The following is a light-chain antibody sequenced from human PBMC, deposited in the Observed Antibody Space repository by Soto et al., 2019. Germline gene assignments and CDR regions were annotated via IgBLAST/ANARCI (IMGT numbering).Light chain of an antibody. Sequence: EIVMTQSPTTLSVSPGVRATLSCRASQSVSLELAWYPQRPGQAPRLLIYDTSTRATGIPARFSGSGSGTEFTLTIGSLLSADFAVYYCQQYNNWPPITFGQGTRLEIK. CDR2: DTS. V-gene: IGKV3-15*01. CDR3: QQYNNWPPIT. J-gene: IGKJ5*01. CDR1: QSVSLE.